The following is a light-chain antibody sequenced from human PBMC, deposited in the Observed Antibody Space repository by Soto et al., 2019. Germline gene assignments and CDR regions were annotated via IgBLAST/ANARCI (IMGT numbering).Light chain of an antibody. CDR2: DVS. J-gene: IGLJ2*01. CDR3: SSYGASSTL. V-gene: IGLV2-14*03. CDR1: SNDIGGYNY. Sequence: QSVLTQPASVSGSPGQSITIPCTGTSNDIGGYNYVSWYQQHPGKAPKLMIFDVSYRPSGISDRFSGSKSGNTASLTISGLQPEDEADYYCSSYGASSTLFGGGTKLTV.